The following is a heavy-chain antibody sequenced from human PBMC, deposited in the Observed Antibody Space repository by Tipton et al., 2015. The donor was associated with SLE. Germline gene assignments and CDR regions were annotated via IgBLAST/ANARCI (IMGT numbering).Heavy chain of an antibody. D-gene: IGHD3-3*01. V-gene: IGHV4-59*08. CDR1: GGSISSYY. J-gene: IGHJ3*02. CDR3: ARAYYDFWSGAGRAFDI. Sequence: TLSLTCTVSGGSISSYYWSWIRQFPGKGLEWIGYIYYSGSTNYNPSLKSRVTISVDTSKNQFSLKLSSVTAADTAVYYCARAYYDFWSGAGRAFDIWGQGTMVTVSS. CDR2: IYYSGST.